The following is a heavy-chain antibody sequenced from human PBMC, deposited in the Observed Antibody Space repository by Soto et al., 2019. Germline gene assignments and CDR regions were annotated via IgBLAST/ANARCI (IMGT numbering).Heavy chain of an antibody. CDR2: MSGDGRT. J-gene: IGHJ4*02. CDR3: VKWHTSNFDSLPFTGFDF. CDR1: GFTFSYSV. V-gene: IGHV3-23*01. D-gene: IGHD3-22*01. Sequence: GRSLRRSCVDSGFTFSYSVMAGVRQAPGKGLEWLSVMSGDGRTRYAFSVTGRFTISRDNSKNTLYLQMRSLRAEDAAAYYCVKWHTSNFDSLPFTGFDFWGQGTQVTAXS.